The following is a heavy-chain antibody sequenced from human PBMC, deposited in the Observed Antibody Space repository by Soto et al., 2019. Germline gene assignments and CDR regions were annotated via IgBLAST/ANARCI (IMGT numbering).Heavy chain of an antibody. J-gene: IGHJ6*03. D-gene: IGHD5-12*01. CDR2: TYYKSKWFN. CDR1: GDSVSSNSAG. CDR3: ARGSWDDVSGHYYMDV. Sequence: QVQLQLSGPGLMEPSQTLSLTCAISGDSVSSNSAGWNWVRQTPSRGLEWLGRTYYKSKWFNNYAVSVKSRIPINPDTSLHQFSLHLDSVTPEDTAVYFCARGSWDDVSGHYYMDVWGKGTTVTVSS. V-gene: IGHV6-1*01.